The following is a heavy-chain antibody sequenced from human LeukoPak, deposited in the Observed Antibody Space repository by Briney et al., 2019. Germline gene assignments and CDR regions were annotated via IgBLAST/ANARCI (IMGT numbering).Heavy chain of an antibody. CDR3: AADDFWSGFLGY. CDR1: GGSISSHY. J-gene: IGHJ4*02. D-gene: IGHD3-3*01. CDR2: IYYSGST. Sequence: PSETLSLTCTVSGGSISSHYWSWIRQPPGKGLEWIGYIYYSGSTNYNPSLKSRVTISVDTSKNQFSLKLSSVTAADTAVYYCAADDFWSGFLGYWGQGTLVTVSS. V-gene: IGHV4-59*11.